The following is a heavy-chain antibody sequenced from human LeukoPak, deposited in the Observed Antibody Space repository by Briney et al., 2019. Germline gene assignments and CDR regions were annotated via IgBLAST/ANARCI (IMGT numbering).Heavy chain of an antibody. CDR1: GGTFSSYA. CDR2: IIPIFGTA. Sequence: ASVKVSCKASGGTFSSYAISWVRQAPGQGLEWMGGIIPIFGTANYAQKFQGRVTITADKSTSTAYMELSSLRSEDTAVYYCARDSSGWLGYFDYWGQGTLVTVSS. CDR3: ARDSSGWLGYFDY. D-gene: IGHD6-19*01. V-gene: IGHV1-69*06. J-gene: IGHJ4*02.